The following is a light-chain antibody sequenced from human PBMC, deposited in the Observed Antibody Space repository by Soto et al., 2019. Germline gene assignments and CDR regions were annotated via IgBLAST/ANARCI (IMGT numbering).Light chain of an antibody. Sequence: DIQLTQSPSFLSASVGDRVTITCRASQGISNYLAWYQQKPGRAPKLLIYAASTLQSGVPSRFSGSGSGTEFTLTISSLQPEDFATYYCQQLNSYPTFGPGTKVDIK. CDR3: QQLNSYPT. CDR1: QGISNY. J-gene: IGKJ3*01. CDR2: AAS. V-gene: IGKV1-9*01.